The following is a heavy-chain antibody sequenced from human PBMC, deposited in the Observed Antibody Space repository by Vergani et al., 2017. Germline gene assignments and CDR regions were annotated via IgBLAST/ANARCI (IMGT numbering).Heavy chain of an antibody. J-gene: IGHJ6*03. V-gene: IGHV3-48*01. CDR3: ARCVYDCGSGYPQTAGNYYMDV. D-gene: IGHD3-3*01. CDR1: GFTFSSYS. CDR2: ISSSSSTI. Sequence: VQLVESGGDLVQPGRSLRLSCTASGFTFSSYSMNWVRQAPGKGLEWVSYISSSSSTIYYADSVKGRFTISRDNAKNSLYLQMNSLRAEDTAVYYCARCVYDCGSGYPQTAGNYYMDVWGKGTTVTVSS.